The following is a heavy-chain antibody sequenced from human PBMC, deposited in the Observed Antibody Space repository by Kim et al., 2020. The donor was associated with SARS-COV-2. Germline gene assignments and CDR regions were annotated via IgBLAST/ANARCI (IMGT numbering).Heavy chain of an antibody. V-gene: IGHV4-59*13. CDR1: GGSISSYY. Sequence: SETLSLTCTVSGGSISSYYWSWIRQPPGKGLEWIGYIYYSGSTNYNPSLKSRVTISVDTSKNQFSLKLSPVTAADTAVYYCASVKSGWYGEVNWFDAWGQGTLVTVSS. J-gene: IGHJ5*02. CDR2: IYYSGST. CDR3: ASVKSGWYGEVNWFDA. D-gene: IGHD6-19*01.